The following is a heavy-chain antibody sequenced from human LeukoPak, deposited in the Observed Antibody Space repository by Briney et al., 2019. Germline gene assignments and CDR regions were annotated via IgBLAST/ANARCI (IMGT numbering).Heavy chain of an antibody. CDR1: GGSISSGGYY. D-gene: IGHD6-19*01. CDR3: AKLAVADDFDY. CDR2: IYHSGST. Sequence: SQTLSLTCTVSGGSISSGGYYWSWIRQPPGKGLEWIGYIYHSGSTYYNPSLKSRVTISVDRSKNQFSLKLSSVTAADTAVYYCAKLAVADDFDYWGQGTLVTVSS. J-gene: IGHJ4*02. V-gene: IGHV4-30-2*01.